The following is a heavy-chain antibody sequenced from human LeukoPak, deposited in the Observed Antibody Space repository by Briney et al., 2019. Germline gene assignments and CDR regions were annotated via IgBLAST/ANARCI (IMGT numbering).Heavy chain of an antibody. CDR3: ARGICSSGSCYPDY. J-gene: IGHJ4*02. Sequence: SQTLSLTCTVSGGSISSGDYYWSWIRQPPGKGLEWIGYIYYSGSTYYNPSLKSRVTISVDTSKNQFSLKLSSVTAADTSVYYCARGICSSGSCYPDYWGQGTLVTVSS. CDR1: GGSISSGDYY. V-gene: IGHV4-30-4*08. CDR2: IYYSGST. D-gene: IGHD2-15*01.